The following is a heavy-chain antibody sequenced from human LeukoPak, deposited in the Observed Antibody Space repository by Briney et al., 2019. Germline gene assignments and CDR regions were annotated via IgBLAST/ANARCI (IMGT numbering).Heavy chain of an antibody. CDR2: IWYDGSNK. Sequence: GGSLRLSCAASGFTFSSYGMHWVRQAPGKGLEWVAVIWYDGSNKYYADSVKGRFTISRDNSKNTLYLQMNSLRAEDTAVYYCAKDLGYVCGSYPQGPDYWGQGTLVTVSS. CDR3: AKDLGYVCGSYPQGPDY. J-gene: IGHJ4*02. D-gene: IGHD3-16*02. V-gene: IGHV3-33*06. CDR1: GFTFSSYG.